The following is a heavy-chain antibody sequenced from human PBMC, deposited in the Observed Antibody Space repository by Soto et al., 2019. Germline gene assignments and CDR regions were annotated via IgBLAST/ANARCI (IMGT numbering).Heavy chain of an antibody. J-gene: IGHJ3*02. V-gene: IGHV3-23*01. Sequence: GGSLRLSCAASGFTFSSYAMSWVRQAPGKGLEWVSAISGSGGSTYYADSVKGRFTISRDNSKNTLYLQMNSLRAEDTAVYYCAKLTYALLRFFDAFDIWGQVTMVTVSS. CDR2: ISGSGGST. CDR3: AKLTYALLRFFDAFDI. D-gene: IGHD2-15*01. CDR1: GFTFSSYA.